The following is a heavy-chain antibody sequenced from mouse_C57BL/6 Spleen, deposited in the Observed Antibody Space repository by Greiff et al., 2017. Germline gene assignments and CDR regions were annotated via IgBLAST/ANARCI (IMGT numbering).Heavy chain of an antibody. Sequence: VKLQESGAELVRPGTSVKVSCKASGYAFTNYLIEWVKQRPGQGLEWIGVINPGSGGTNYNEKFKGKATLTADKSSSTAYMQLSSLTSEDSAVYFCAREGQLRLPGFDYWGQGTTLTVSS. CDR3: AREGQLRLPGFDY. CDR1: GYAFTNYL. D-gene: IGHD3-2*02. V-gene: IGHV1-54*01. J-gene: IGHJ2*01. CDR2: INPGSGGT.